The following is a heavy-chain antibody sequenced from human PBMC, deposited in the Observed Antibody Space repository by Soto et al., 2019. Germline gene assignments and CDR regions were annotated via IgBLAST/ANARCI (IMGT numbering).Heavy chain of an antibody. J-gene: IGHJ4*02. Sequence: EVQLLESGGGLVQPGGSLRLSCAASGFTFSSYAMSWVRQAPGKGLEWVSAISGSGVSTYYADSVKGRFTISRDNSKNTRYQQMNSLRAEDTAVYDCAKEGEHSNGWANFDSWGQGTLVTVSS. D-gene: IGHD6-19*01. CDR1: GFTFSSYA. CDR3: AKEGEHSNGWANFDS. CDR2: ISGSGVST. V-gene: IGHV3-23*01.